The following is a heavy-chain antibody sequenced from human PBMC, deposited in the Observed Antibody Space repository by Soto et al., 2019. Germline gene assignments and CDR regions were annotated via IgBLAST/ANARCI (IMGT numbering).Heavy chain of an antibody. J-gene: IGHJ4*02. Sequence: EVQLVESGGGLVQPGGSLRLSCAASGFTFSRHWMHWVRQAPGKGPEWVSRISYDGRAISYADSVRGRFTISRDDAKRWVLLQMNGLGAEDTAGYYCAREGTDDWVDASGFDYWGQGIPVAVSS. D-gene: IGHD2-15*01. V-gene: IGHV3-74*01. CDR1: GFTFSRHW. CDR2: ISYDGRAI. CDR3: AREGTDDWVDASGFDY.